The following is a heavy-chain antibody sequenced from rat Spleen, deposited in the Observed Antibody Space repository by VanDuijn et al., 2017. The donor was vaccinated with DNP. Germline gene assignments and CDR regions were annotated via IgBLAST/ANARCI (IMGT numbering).Heavy chain of an antibody. V-gene: IGHV5S13*01. D-gene: IGHD1-11*01. CDR2: ISSTGVVT. J-gene: IGHJ2*01. Sequence: EVQLVESGGGLVQPGRSLKLSCAASGLTFSDYDMAWVHQAPTKGLEWVAAISSTGVVTYYRDSVKGRFTVSRDNRKNILYLQMDRLRSEDTATYYCTKRWYGSFDYWGQGVMVTISP. CDR3: TKRWYGSFDY. CDR1: GLTFSDYD.